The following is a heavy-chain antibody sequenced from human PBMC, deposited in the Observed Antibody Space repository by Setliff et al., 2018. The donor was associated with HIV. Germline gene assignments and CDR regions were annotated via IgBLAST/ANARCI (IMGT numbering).Heavy chain of an antibody. V-gene: IGHV3-21*01. CDR2: ISSSSNSI. J-gene: IGHJ4*02. D-gene: IGHD1-26*01. CDR1: GFTFSSYT. CDR3: ARDSGTTMGASGPGY. Sequence: PGGSLRLSCAISGFTFSSYTMHWVRQAPGKGLEWVSSISSSSNSIYYTDSVKGRFTISRDNAKNSLYLQMNSLTADDTAVYYCARDSGTTMGASGPGYWGQGTLVTVSS.